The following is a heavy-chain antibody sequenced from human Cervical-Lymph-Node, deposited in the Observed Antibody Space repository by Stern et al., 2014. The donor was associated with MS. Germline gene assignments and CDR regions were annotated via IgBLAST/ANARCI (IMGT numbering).Heavy chain of an antibody. Sequence: QVTLKESGPTLVKPTHTLTLTCTFSGVSITTSGVGVGWIRQPPGKPLELLALIYWDDDKGYSPSLESRLTITKDTSKNQVVLTMTNMDPVDTATYYCAHRAVDKYFHHWGQGTLVTVSS. CDR1: GVSITTSGVG. V-gene: IGHV2-5*02. CDR2: IYWDDDK. CDR3: AHRAVDKYFHH. D-gene: IGHD5-24*01. J-gene: IGHJ1*01.